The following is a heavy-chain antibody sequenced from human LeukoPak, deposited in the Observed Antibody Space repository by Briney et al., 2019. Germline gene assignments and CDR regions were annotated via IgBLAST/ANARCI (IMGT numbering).Heavy chain of an antibody. CDR1: GGSISSYY. CDR3: AREVHNRNLRRRYYYYMDV. D-gene: IGHD1-14*01. CDR2: IYYSGST. V-gene: IGHV4-59*01. J-gene: IGHJ6*03. Sequence: PSETLSLTCTVSGGSISSYYWSWIRQPPGKGLEWIGYIYYSGSTNYNPSLKSRVTISVDTSKNQFSLKLSSVTAADTAVYYCAREVHNRNLRRRYYYYMDVWGKGTTVTVSS.